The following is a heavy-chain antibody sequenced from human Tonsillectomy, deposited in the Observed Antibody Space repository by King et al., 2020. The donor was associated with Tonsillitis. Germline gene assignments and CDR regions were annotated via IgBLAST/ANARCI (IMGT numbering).Heavy chain of an antibody. J-gene: IGHJ3*02. CDR3: ARGPVLYSSSWYESAFDI. CDR2: FYTSGST. Sequence: VQLQESGPGLVKPSQTLSLTCTVSGGSISSGNYYWSWCRQPAGKGLEWIGRFYTSGSTNYNPSLKSRVTVSVDASKHQFSLKLSSVTAADTAVYYCARGPVLYSSSWYESAFDIWGQGTMVTVSS. D-gene: IGHD6-13*01. V-gene: IGHV4-61*02. CDR1: GGSISSGNYY.